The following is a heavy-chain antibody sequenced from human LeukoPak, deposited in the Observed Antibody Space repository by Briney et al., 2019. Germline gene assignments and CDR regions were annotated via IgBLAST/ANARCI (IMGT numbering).Heavy chain of an antibody. CDR2: ISYGGTSK. CDR1: GFIFSGYD. J-gene: IGHJ6*02. D-gene: IGHD5-18*01. Sequence: PGTSLRLSCAASGFIFSGYDMHWVRQAPGKGPEWLALISYGGTSKDYADSVKGRFTISRDNSKNILYLQMNSLRGEDRAVYYCARGVGSYGYEYYYGLDVWGQGTTVTVSS. V-gene: IGHV3-30-3*01. CDR3: ARGVGSYGYEYYYGLDV.